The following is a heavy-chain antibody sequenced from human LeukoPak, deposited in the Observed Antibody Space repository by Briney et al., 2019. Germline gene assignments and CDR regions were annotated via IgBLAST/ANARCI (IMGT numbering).Heavy chain of an antibody. J-gene: IGHJ3*02. Sequence: SGTLSLTCAVSGGSISSSNWWSWVRQPPGKGLEWIGEIYHSGSTNYNPSLKSRVTISVDKSKNQFSLKLSSVTAADTAVYYCARDRGEYYGSGSYYNDDAFDIWGQGTMVTVSS. CDR1: GGSISSSNW. CDR2: IYHSGST. V-gene: IGHV4-4*02. CDR3: ARDRGEYYGSGSYYNDDAFDI. D-gene: IGHD3-10*01.